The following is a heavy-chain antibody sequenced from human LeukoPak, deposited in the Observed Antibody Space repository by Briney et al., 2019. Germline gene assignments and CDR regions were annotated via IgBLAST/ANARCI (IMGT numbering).Heavy chain of an antibody. D-gene: IGHD1-26*01. Sequence: ASVKVSCKASGYTFTSYGISWVRQAPGQGLEWMGWISAYNGNTNYAQKLQGRVTMTTDTSTSTAYVELRSLRSDDTAVYYCARVGRLIDRWELLWLFDYWGQGTLVTVSS. V-gene: IGHV1-18*01. CDR1: GYTFTSYG. CDR2: ISAYNGNT. J-gene: IGHJ4*02. CDR3: ARVGRLIDRWELLWLFDY.